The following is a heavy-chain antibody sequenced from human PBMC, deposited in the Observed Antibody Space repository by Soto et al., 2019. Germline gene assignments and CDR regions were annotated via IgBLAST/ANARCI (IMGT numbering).Heavy chain of an antibody. CDR3: ARGPPLGY. Sequence: SETLSLTCTVSGGSISSYYWSWIRQPPGKGLEWIGYYSGSTNYNPSLKSRVTISVDRSKNQFSLKLSSVTAADTAVYYCARGPPLGYWGQGTLVTVSS. V-gene: IGHV4-59*12. J-gene: IGHJ4*02. CDR2: YSGST. CDR1: GGSISSYY.